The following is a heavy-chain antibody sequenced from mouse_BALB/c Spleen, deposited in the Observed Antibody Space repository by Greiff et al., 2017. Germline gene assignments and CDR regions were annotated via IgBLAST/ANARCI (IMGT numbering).Heavy chain of an antibody. V-gene: IGHV1-14*01. J-gene: IGHJ3*01. D-gene: IGHD2-2*01. CDR1: GYTFTSYV. CDR2: INPYNDGT. Sequence: EVQLQQSGPELVKPGASVKMSCKASGYTFTSYVMHWVKQTPGQGLEWIGYINPYNDGTKYNEKFKGKATLTSDKSSSTAYMELSSLTSEDSAVYCCARSYGYFWFAYWGQGTLVTVSA. CDR3: ARSYGYFWFAY.